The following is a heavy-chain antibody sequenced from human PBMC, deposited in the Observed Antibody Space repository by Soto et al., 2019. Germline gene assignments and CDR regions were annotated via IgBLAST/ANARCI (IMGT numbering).Heavy chain of an antibody. CDR2: IYYTGST. D-gene: IGHD3-3*01. CDR3: ARSYPNTIFGVVPSRGLDV. Sequence: SETLSLTCVVSGGSISINYWSWIWQPPGKGLEWIGYIYYTGSTNFNPSLKNRVIISVDTSKNQFSLKLSSVTAADTAVYYCARSYPNTIFGVVPSRGLDVWGQGTTVTVS. J-gene: IGHJ6*02. V-gene: IGHV4-59*01. CDR1: GGSISINY.